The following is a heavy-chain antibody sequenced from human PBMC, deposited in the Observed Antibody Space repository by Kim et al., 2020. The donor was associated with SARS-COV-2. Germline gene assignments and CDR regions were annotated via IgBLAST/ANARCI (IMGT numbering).Heavy chain of an antibody. J-gene: IGHJ6*02. V-gene: IGHV3-23*01. CDR3: AKDRRRTWYFYNGMDV. CDR2: ISGSGGST. CDR1: GLTFSNYA. D-gene: IGHD3-10*01. Sequence: GGSLRLSCSASGLTFSNYAMNWVRQAPGKGLEWVSGISGSGGSTNYADSVKGRFTISRDNSKNTLYLQMNSLRAEDTAVYYCAKDRRRTWYFYNGMDVWGQGTTVTVSS.